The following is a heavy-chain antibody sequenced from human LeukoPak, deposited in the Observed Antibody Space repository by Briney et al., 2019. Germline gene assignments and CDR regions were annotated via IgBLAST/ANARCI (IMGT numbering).Heavy chain of an antibody. CDR1: GFTFSSYA. CDR3: AKDSMVRGVIGYFDY. Sequence: GSLRLSCAASGFTFSSYAMSWVRQAPGKALEWVSAISGSGGSTYYADSVKGRFTISRDNSKNTLYLQMNSLRAEDTAVYYCAKDSMVRGVIGYFDYWGQGTLVTVSS. D-gene: IGHD3-10*01. J-gene: IGHJ4*02. V-gene: IGHV3-23*01. CDR2: ISGSGGST.